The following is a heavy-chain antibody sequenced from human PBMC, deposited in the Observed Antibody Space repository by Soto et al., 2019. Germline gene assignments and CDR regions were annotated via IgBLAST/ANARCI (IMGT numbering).Heavy chain of an antibody. CDR1: GFIFSDFY. CDR2: ISSDGDST. J-gene: IGHJ5*02. CDR3: VRDRDRRWFDP. V-gene: IGHV3-11*01. Sequence: QLVESGGGLVKPGGSLRLSCEASGFIFSDFYMAWIRQAPGKGLEWVSYISSDGDSTYADSVKGRFTISRDNAKNSLYLQMNSLRGEDTAVYYCVRDRDRRWFDPWGQGTLVTVSS. D-gene: IGHD3-10*01.